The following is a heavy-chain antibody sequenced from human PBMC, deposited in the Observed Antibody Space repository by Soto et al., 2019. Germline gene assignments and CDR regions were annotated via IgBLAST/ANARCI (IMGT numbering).Heavy chain of an antibody. CDR2: IGTYNGNS. CDR1: GYSFDIDG. D-gene: IGHD6-19*01. CDR3: ARDAATVASYHFDL. V-gene: IGHV1-18*01. Sequence: QVQLVQSGPEMRKPGDSVKVSCKASGYSFDIDGMTWVRQAPGQGLEWMGWIGTYNGNSDYAQKFQGRVTMTRDTSTTTAYMELRSLRSDDTAVYYCARDAATVASYHFDLWGQGTLVTVSS. J-gene: IGHJ4*02.